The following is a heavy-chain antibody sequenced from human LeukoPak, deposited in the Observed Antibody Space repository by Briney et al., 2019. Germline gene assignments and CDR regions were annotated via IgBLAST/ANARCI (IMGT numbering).Heavy chain of an antibody. J-gene: IGHJ5*02. CDR3: ARGSPTNYDFWSGYSNWFDP. Sequence: SETLSLTCTVSGGSISSKNYYWGWIRQHPGKGLEWIGYIYYSGSTYYNPSLKSRVTISVDTSKNQFSLKLSSVTAADTAVYYCARGSPTNYDFWSGYSNWFDPWGQGTLVTVSS. D-gene: IGHD3-3*01. CDR2: IYYSGST. V-gene: IGHV4-31*03. CDR1: GGSISSKNYY.